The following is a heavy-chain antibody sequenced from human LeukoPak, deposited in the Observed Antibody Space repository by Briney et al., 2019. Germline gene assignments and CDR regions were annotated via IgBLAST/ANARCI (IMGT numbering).Heavy chain of an antibody. CDR2: ISWNSGSI. D-gene: IGHD3-22*01. Sequence: GGSLRLSCAASGFTFDDYAMHWVRQAPGKGLEWVSGISWNSGSIGYADSVKGRFTISRDNAKNSLYLQMNSLRAEDTAVYYCARVGRGYYDSSGYYSFDYWGQGTLVTVSS. CDR1: GFTFDDYA. CDR3: ARVGRGYYDSSGYYSFDY. J-gene: IGHJ4*02. V-gene: IGHV3-9*01.